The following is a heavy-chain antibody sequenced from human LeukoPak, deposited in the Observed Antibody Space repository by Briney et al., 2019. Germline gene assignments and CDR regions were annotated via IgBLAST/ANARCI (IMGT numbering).Heavy chain of an antibody. CDR2: ISAYNGNT. D-gene: IGHD1-26*01. V-gene: IGHV1-18*04. J-gene: IGHJ3*02. CDR1: GYTFTSYG. CDR3: ARGIDSASPPLGTFEI. Sequence: ASVKVSCKASGYTFTSYGITWVRQAPVQGLEWVGWISAYNGNTNYEQKLQGRVTMTRDTSTSTVYMELRSLRSDDTAVYYCARGIDSASPPLGTFEIWGQGTMVTVSS.